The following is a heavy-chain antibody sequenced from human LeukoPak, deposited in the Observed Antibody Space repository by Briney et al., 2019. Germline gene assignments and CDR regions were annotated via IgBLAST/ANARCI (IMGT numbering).Heavy chain of an antibody. Sequence: SETLSLTCTVSGGSISSGGYYWSWIRQHPGKGLEWIGYIYSSGSTYYNPSLKSRVTISLDTSQNQFSLELSSVTAADTAMFYCARTDNSGYYIDYWGQGTLVTVSS. V-gene: IGHV4-31*03. CDR2: IYSSGST. J-gene: IGHJ4*02. D-gene: IGHD3-22*01. CDR1: GGSISSGGYY. CDR3: ARTDNSGYYIDY.